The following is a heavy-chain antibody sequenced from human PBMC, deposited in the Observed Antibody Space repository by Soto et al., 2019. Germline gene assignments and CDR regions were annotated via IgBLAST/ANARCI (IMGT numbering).Heavy chain of an antibody. V-gene: IGHV5-51*01. CDR1: GFSFTSYW. D-gene: IGHD6-13*01. J-gene: IGHJ6*02. Sequence: GESLKISCQASGFSFTSYWIGWVRQRPGKGLEWMAIMFPGDSDTRYSPSFQGHVTISADKSIDTAYLQWGSLRASDTATYYYARPFVDSNTGPCGVDVWGRGTTVTVSS. CDR3: ARPFVDSNTGPCGVDV. CDR2: MFPGDSDT.